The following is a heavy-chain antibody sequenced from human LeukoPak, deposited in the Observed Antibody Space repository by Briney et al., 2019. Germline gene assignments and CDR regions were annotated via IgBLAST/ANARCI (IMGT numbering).Heavy chain of an antibody. CDR2: IRSTSSTI. Sequence: GGSPRLSCAASGFTFSSYNMPWVRQAPGKGLEWVSYIRSTSSTIFYADSVKGRFTVSRDNAKNSLYLQMNRLRDEDTAVYYCARDLNARFDPWGQGTLVTVSS. CDR3: ARDLNARFDP. J-gene: IGHJ5*02. CDR1: GFTFSSYN. D-gene: IGHD2-8*01. V-gene: IGHV3-48*02.